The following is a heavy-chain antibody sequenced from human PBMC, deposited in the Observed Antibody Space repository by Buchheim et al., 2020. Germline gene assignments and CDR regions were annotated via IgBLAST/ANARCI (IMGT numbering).Heavy chain of an antibody. CDR3: ARRAQRGYDCWSGYYTSNYYYYYGMDV. Sequence: QVQLVQSGAEVKKPGASVKVSCKASGYTFTSYGISWVRQAPGQGLEWMGWISAYNGNTNYAQKLQGRVTMTTDTSTSTAYMELRSLRSDDTAVYYWARRAQRGYDCWSGYYTSNYYYYYGMDVWGQGTT. CDR2: ISAYNGNT. V-gene: IGHV1-18*01. D-gene: IGHD3-3*01. CDR1: GYTFTSYG. J-gene: IGHJ6*02.